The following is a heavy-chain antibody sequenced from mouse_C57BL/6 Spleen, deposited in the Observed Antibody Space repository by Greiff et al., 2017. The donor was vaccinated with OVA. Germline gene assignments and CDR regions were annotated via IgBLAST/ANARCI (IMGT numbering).Heavy chain of an antibody. D-gene: IGHD1-1*01. CDR2: IDPSDSET. CDR3: AIYYYGSSPYAMDY. Sequence: QVQLKQPGAELVRPGSSVKLSCKASGYTFTSYWMHWVKQRPIQGLEWIGNIDPSDSETHYNQKFKDKATLTVDKSSSTAYMQLSSLTSEDSAVYYCAIYYYGSSPYAMDYWGQGTSVTVSS. CDR1: GYTFTSYW. J-gene: IGHJ4*01. V-gene: IGHV1-52*01.